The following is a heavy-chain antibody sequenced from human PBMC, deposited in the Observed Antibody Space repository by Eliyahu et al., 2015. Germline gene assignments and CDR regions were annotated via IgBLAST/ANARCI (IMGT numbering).Heavy chain of an antibody. V-gene: IGHV1-69*04. CDR1: GXTFSSYA. Sequence: QVQLXQSGAEVXKPGSSVKVSXXASGXTFSSYAISWVRQAPGQGLVWMGRIIPILGIANYAQKFQGRVTITADKSTSTAYMELSSLRSEDTAVYYCARGGSYSPFDYWGQGTLVTVSS. CDR2: IIPILGIA. D-gene: IGHD1-26*01. J-gene: IGHJ4*02. CDR3: ARGGSYSPFDY.